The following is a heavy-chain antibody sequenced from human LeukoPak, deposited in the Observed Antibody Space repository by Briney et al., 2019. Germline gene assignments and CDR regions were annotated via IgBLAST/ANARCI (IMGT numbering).Heavy chain of an antibody. D-gene: IGHD6-13*01. CDR1: GFTFSSDW. CDR3: VKDMKIKAAGYYFDY. V-gene: IGHV3-30*18. Sequence: GGSLRLSCAASGFTFSSDWMHWVRQAPGKGLEWVAVIANDGRDKKYADSVRGRFTISRDNSKNTVYLQMNSLRAEDTAVFYCVKDMKIKAAGYYFDYWGQGTLVTVSS. CDR2: IANDGRDK. J-gene: IGHJ4*02.